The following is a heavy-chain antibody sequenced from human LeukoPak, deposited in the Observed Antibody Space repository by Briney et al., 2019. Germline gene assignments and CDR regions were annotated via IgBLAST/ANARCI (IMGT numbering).Heavy chain of an antibody. CDR3: ARDWDTAMPSEAYDI. D-gene: IGHD5-18*01. CDR1: GYTFTGYY. J-gene: IGHJ3*02. V-gene: IGHV1-2*02. Sequence: ASVKVSCKASGYTFTGYYMHWVRQAPGQGLEWMGGINPNSGGTNYAQKFQGRVTMTRDTSISTAYMELSRLRSDDTAVYYCARDWDTAMPSEAYDIWGQGTMVTVSS. CDR2: INPNSGGT.